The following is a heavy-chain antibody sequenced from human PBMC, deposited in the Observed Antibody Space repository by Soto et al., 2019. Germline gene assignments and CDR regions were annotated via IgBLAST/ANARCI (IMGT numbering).Heavy chain of an antibody. CDR1: GYTFSSYV. D-gene: IGHD3-16*01. V-gene: IGHV1-18*01. Sequence: QVQLVQSGVEVKKPGASVKVSCKASGYTFSSYVITWVRQASGQGLEWMGWISPFNGNTKYAQKFQDRVTMTTDTSTSTAYMALRSLRSDDTAVYYCARGGSRLTADYWGQGTLVTVS. J-gene: IGHJ4*02. CDR3: ARGGSRLTADY. CDR2: ISPFNGNT.